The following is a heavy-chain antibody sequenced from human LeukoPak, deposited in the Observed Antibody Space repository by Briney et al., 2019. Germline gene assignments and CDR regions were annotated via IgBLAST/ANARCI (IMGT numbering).Heavy chain of an antibody. CDR2: ISWNSGSI. Sequence: PGGSLRLSCAASGFTFDDYAMHWVQQAPGKGLEWVSGISWNSGSIGYADSVKGRFTISRDNAKNSLYLQMNSLRAEDTASYYCAKDGRYFDWGQGTLVTVSS. D-gene: IGHD3-9*01. CDR1: GFTFDDYA. V-gene: IGHV3-9*01. CDR3: AKDGRYFD. J-gene: IGHJ4*02.